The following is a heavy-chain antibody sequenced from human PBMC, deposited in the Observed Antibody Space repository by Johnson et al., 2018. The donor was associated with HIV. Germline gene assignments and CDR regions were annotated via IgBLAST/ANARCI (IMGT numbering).Heavy chain of an antibody. CDR1: GFTFTSYG. Sequence: VQLVESGGGLVQPGGSLRLSCAASGFTFTSYGMHWVRQAPGKGLEWVAVISYDGSNKYYADSVKGRFTISRDNSKNTLYLQMNSLRAEDTAVYYCAKDFYDSSGYYICAFDIWGQGTMVTVSS. CDR3: AKDFYDSSGYYICAFDI. V-gene: IGHV3-30*18. D-gene: IGHD3-22*01. J-gene: IGHJ3*02. CDR2: ISYDGSNK.